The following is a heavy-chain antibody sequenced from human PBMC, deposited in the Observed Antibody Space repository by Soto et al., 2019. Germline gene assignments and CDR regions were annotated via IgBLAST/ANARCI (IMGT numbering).Heavy chain of an antibody. J-gene: IGHJ4*02. CDR3: ARDPHDRESLYSSGSFAFDY. CDR2: ISSSSSTI. CDR1: GCTFSGYG. V-gene: IGHV3-48*02. Sequence: VVSQPHSSAASGCTFSGYGMIWVRQAQGKGLEWVSYISSSSSTIYYADSVKGRFTISRDNAKNSLYLQMNSLRDEDTAVYYCARDPHDRESLYSSGSFAFDYWGQGTLVTGSA. D-gene: IGHD6-19*01.